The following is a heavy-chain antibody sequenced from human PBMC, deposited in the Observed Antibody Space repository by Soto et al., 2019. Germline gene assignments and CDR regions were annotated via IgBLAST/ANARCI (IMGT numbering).Heavy chain of an antibody. CDR3: ARGGDCGGDCYLIDY. CDR2: IYHSGST. V-gene: IGHV4-4*02. Sequence: QVQLQESGPGLVKPSGTLSLTCAVSSGSISSSNWWSWVRQPPGKGLEWIGEIYHSGSTNYNPSLKGRVTISVDKSKNQFSLKLSSVTAADTAVYYYARGGDCGGDCYLIDYWGQGTLVTVSS. D-gene: IGHD2-21*01. CDR1: SGSISSSNW. J-gene: IGHJ4*02.